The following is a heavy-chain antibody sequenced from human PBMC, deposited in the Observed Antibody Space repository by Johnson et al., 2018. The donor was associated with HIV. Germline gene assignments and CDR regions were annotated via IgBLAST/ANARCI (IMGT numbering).Heavy chain of an antibody. CDR1: AFMFSSYD. D-gene: IGHD6-13*01. V-gene: IGHV3-30*03. CDR2: LSYDLRNE. Sequence: QVQLVESGGGVVQPGRSLRLSCAASAFMFSSYDMHWVRQAPGKGLEWVAILSYDLRNEDYVDSVKGRFTISRDNAKNSLYLQMNRLRAEDTAVYYCAREGWNSSSWYRMSAFDCWGQGTMVTVSS. CDR3: AREGWNSSSWYRMSAFDC. J-gene: IGHJ3*01.